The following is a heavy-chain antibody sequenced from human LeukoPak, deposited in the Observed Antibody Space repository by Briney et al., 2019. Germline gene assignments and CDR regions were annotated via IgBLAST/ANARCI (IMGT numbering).Heavy chain of an antibody. Sequence: GGSLRLSCAASGFTFSSYAMSWVRQAPGKGLEWVSAISGSGGSTYYADSVKGRFTISRDNSKNTLYLQMNSLRAEDTAVYYCAKRGGYDFWSGYSDYWGQGTLVTVSS. V-gene: IGHV3-23*01. CDR3: AKRGGYDFWSGYSDY. CDR2: ISGSGGST. D-gene: IGHD3-3*01. J-gene: IGHJ4*02. CDR1: GFTFSSYA.